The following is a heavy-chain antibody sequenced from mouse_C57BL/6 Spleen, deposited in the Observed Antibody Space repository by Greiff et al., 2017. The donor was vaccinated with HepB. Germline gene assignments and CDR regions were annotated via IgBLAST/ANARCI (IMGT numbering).Heavy chain of an antibody. J-gene: IGHJ1*03. CDR3: AREGITTVPHWYFDV. CDR1: GYTFTSYG. CDR2: IYPRSGNT. V-gene: IGHV1-81*01. D-gene: IGHD1-1*01. Sequence: QVHVKQSGAELARPGASVKLSCKASGYTFTSYGISWVKQRTGQGLEWIGEIYPRSGNTYYNEKFKGNATLTADKSSSTAYMELRSLTSEDSAVYFCAREGITTVPHWYFDVWGTGTTVTVSS.